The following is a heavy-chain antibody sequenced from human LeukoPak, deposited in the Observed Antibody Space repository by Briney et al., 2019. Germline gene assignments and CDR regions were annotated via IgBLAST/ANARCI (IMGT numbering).Heavy chain of an antibody. CDR3: ASRPYCSSTSCYQYYYMDV. CDR2: IYYSGST. J-gene: IGHJ6*03. CDR1: GGSISSYY. Sequence: PSETLSLTCTVSGGSISSYYWSWIRQPPGKGLEWIGYIYYSGSTNYNPSLKSRVTISVDTSKNQFSLKLSSVTAADTAVYYCASRPYCSSTSCYQYYYMDVWGKGTTVTVPS. V-gene: IGHV4-59*08. D-gene: IGHD2-2*01.